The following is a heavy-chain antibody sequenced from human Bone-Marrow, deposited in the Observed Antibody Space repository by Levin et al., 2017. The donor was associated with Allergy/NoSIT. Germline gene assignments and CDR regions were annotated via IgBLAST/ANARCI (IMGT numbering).Heavy chain of an antibody. Sequence: HPGGSLRLSCAASGFTFTNYGIHWVRQAPGKGLEWVTVISYDGTDKYYADSVKGRFTISRDNSKNTVYLQMNSLRTEDTAVYYCAKDRGFCSDRTCYLFDYWGQGTLVTVSS. J-gene: IGHJ4*02. D-gene: IGHD2-15*01. V-gene: IGHV3-30*18. CDR3: AKDRGFCSDRTCYLFDY. CDR2: ISYDGTDK. CDR1: GFTFTNYG.